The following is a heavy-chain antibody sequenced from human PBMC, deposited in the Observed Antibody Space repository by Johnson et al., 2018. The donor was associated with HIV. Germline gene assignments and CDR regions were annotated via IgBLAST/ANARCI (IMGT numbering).Heavy chain of an antibody. V-gene: IGHV3-23*04. CDR3: AKVRYYDRDAFDI. Sequence: EVQLVESGGGLVKPGGSLRLSCAASGFTFSNYAMSWVRQAPGKGLEWVSSISGSGGSKYYAESAKGRFTISRDNSKNTLYLQMNRLRAEDTAVHYCAKVRYYDRDAFDIWGQGTMVTVSS. CDR2: ISGSGGSK. CDR1: GFTFSNYA. D-gene: IGHD3-22*01. J-gene: IGHJ3*02.